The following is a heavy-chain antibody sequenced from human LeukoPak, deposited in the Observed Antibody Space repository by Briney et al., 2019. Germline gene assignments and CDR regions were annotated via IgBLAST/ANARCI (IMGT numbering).Heavy chain of an antibody. CDR2: ISSSSSYI. D-gene: IGHD3-3*01. CDR3: ARGPRDGLRFLEWLLNY. J-gene: IGHJ4*02. CDR1: GFTFSSYS. V-gene: IGHV3-21*01. Sequence: GRSLRLSCAASGFTFSSYSMNWVRQAPGKGLEWVSSISSSSSYIYYADSVKGRFTISRDNAKNSLYLQMNSLRAEDTAVYYCARGPRDGLRFLEWLLNYWGQGTLVTVSS.